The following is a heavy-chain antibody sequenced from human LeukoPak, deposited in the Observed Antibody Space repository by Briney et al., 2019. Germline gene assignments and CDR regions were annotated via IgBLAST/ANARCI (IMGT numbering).Heavy chain of an antibody. Sequence: EGSLRLSCAASGFTFSSYAMSWVRQAPGKGLEWVSAISGSGGSTHYADSVKGRFTISRDNSKNTLYLQMNSLRVEDTAVYYCALPGRTGTTSYWGQGTLVTVSS. CDR3: ALPGRTGTTSY. CDR2: ISGSGGST. J-gene: IGHJ4*02. D-gene: IGHD1-1*01. V-gene: IGHV3-23*01. CDR1: GFTFSSYA.